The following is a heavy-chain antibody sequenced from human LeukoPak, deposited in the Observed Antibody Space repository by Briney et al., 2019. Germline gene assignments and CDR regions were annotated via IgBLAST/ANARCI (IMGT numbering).Heavy chain of an antibody. D-gene: IGHD5-18*01. Sequence: PGGSLRLSCAPSGFPLETNAMSGVRQAPGKGLEGVASIGNTETFYADSVTGRFTISRDNSKNTVNLQMNRLRVEDTAIYYCAKDWIQFNRVFDCFDSWGQGTLVTVSS. CDR1: GFPLETNA. J-gene: IGHJ4*02. V-gene: IGHV3-23*01. CDR3: AKDWIQFNRVFDCFDS. CDR2: IGNTET.